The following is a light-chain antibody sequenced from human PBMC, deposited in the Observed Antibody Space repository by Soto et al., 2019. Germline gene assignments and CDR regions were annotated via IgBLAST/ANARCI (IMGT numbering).Light chain of an antibody. CDR1: QSLYNNY. CDR2: AAS. CDR3: HQYQISPWT. Sequence: EIVLTQSPGTLSLSPRERATLSCRASQSLYNNYLAWYQHRPGQAPSVLIYAASNRAAGIPGRFSGSASGTDFTLTIARLEPEDFAVYYCHQYQISPWTLGQGTRLELK. J-gene: IGKJ1*01. V-gene: IGKV3-20*01.